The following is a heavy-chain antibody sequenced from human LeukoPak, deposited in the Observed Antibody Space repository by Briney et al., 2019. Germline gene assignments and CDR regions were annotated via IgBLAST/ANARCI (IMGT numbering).Heavy chain of an antibody. CDR2: IRSKGYGGTP. D-gene: IGHD1-26*01. CDR3: RKIYRGFDIPNY. Sequence: GGSLRLSCTTSGFRVGDHAMNWVRQAPGKGLEWVGYIRSKGYGGTPEYAASVKGRFSISRDDSKSIVYLQMNSLSTEDTAVYYCRKIYRGFDIPNYCGHGTLVTVSS. J-gene: IGHJ4*01. V-gene: IGHV3-49*04. CDR1: GFRVGDHA.